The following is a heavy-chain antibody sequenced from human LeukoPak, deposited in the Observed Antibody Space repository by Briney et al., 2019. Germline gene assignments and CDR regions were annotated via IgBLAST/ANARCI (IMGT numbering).Heavy chain of an antibody. CDR1: GYTFTSYD. V-gene: IGHV1-8*01. D-gene: IGHD6-13*01. J-gene: IGHJ4*02. CDR2: MNPNSGNT. CDR3: ARARKTDSSSWYGY. Sequence: ASVTVSCKASGYTFTSYDINWVRQATGQGLEWMGWMNPNSGNTGYAQKFQGRVTMTRNTSISTAYMELSSLRSEDTAVYYCARARKTDSSSWYGYWGQGTLVTVSS.